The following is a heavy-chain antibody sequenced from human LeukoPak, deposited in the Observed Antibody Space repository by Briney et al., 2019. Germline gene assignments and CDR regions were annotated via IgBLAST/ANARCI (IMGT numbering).Heavy chain of an antibody. CDR3: ARDPRYYYDSSGDPINAFDI. CDR1: GYTFTSYY. V-gene: IGHV1-46*03. CDR2: INPSGGST. J-gene: IGHJ3*02. D-gene: IGHD3-22*01. Sequence: GASVKVSCKASGYTFTSYYMHWVRQAPGQGLEWMGIINPSGGSTSYAQMFQGRVTMTRDTSTSTVYMELSSLRSEDTAVYYCARDPRYYYDSSGDPINAFDIWGQGTMVTVSS.